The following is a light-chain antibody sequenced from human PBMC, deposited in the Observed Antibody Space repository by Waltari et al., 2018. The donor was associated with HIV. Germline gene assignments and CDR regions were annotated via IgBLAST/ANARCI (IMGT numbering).Light chain of an antibody. V-gene: IGLV2-23*02. CDR3: GSDVSEIVPCV. CDR1: SSDVGAYNL. J-gene: IGLJ3*02. CDR2: DVS. Sequence: QTALTQPASVSGSPGQSITISCTGTSSDVGAYNLVSWYHQHPGKAPRLIIYDVSERPAGVSNRFTGAKSGNTASLTISGLQAEDEADYYCGSDVSEIVPCVFGGGTKLTVL.